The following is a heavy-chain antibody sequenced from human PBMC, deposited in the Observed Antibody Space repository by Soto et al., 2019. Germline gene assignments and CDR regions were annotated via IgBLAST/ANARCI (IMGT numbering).Heavy chain of an antibody. Sequence: SESLSLTCAVYGGSFSGYYWSWIRQPPGKGLEWIGEINHSGSTNYNPSLKSRVTISVDTSKNQFSLKLSSVTAADTAVYYCARFSVTTDYWGQGTLVTVSS. V-gene: IGHV4-34*01. CDR3: ARFSVTTDY. CDR1: GGSFSGYY. CDR2: INHSGST. J-gene: IGHJ4*02. D-gene: IGHD4-17*01.